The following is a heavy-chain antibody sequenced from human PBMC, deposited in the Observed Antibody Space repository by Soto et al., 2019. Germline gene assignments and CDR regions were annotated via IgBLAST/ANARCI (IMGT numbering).Heavy chain of an antibody. J-gene: IGHJ5*02. CDR3: AREVLPHYANWFDP. Sequence: QVQLQESGPGLVKPSQTLSLTCTVSGGSISSGGYYWSWSRQHPGKVLEWIGYIYYRGSTYYNPSLKSRVTISVDTSKNQFSLKLSSVTATDTDVYYCAREVLPHYANWFDPRGQGTLVTVSS. CDR1: GGSISSGGYY. D-gene: IGHD3-16*01. CDR2: IYYRGST. V-gene: IGHV4-31*03.